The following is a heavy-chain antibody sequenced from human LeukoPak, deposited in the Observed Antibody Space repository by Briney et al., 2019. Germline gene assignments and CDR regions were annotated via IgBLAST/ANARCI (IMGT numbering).Heavy chain of an antibody. D-gene: IGHD1-26*01. CDR2: INHSGST. CDR3: ARIPGSYFAFDI. J-gene: IGHJ3*02. V-gene: IGHV4-34*01. Sequence: SETLSLTCAVYGGSFSGYYWSWIRQPPGKGLEWIGEINHSGSTNYSPSLKSRVTISVDTSKNQFSLKLSSVTAADTAVYYCARIPGSYFAFDIWGQGTMVTVSS. CDR1: GGSFSGYY.